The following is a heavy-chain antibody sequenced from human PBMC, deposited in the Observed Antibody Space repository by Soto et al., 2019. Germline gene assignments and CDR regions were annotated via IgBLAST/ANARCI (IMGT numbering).Heavy chain of an antibody. Sequence: SETLSLTCTVSGGSITSYYWSWIGQPPGKGLEWIGYMYYSGSTNYNPSLKRRVTISVDTSKNQFSLNLSSVTAADTAVYYCARARGASYFDPWGQGTLVTVSS. V-gene: IGHV4-59*12. CDR2: MYYSGST. J-gene: IGHJ4*02. CDR3: ARARGASYFDP. D-gene: IGHD2-15*01. CDR1: GGSITSYY.